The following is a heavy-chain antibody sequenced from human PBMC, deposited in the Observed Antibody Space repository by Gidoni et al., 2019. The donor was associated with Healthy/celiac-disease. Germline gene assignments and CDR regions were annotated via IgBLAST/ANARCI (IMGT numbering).Heavy chain of an antibody. CDR2: INHSGST. Sequence: QVQLQQWGAGLLKPSETLSLTCAVYGGSFSGYYWSWIRQPPGKGLEWIGEINHSGSTNYNPSLKSRVTISVDTSKNQFSLKLSSVTAADTAVYYCARSGWSPYYFDYWGQGTLGTVSS. D-gene: IGHD6-19*01. V-gene: IGHV4-34*01. J-gene: IGHJ4*02. CDR1: GGSFSGYY. CDR3: ARSGWSPYYFDY.